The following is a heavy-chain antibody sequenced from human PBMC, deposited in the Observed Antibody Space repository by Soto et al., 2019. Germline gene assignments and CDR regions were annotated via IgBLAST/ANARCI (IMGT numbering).Heavy chain of an antibody. CDR1: GYTFTSYG. V-gene: IGHV1-18*01. D-gene: IGHD4-17*01. CDR3: AREENDYGDYSHGTNFDY. CDR2: ISAYNGST. Sequence: GASVKVSCKASGYTFTSYGISWVRQAPGQGLEWMGWISAYNGSTNYAQKLQGRVTMTTDTSTSTAYMELRGLRSDDTAVYYCAREENDYGDYSHGTNFDYWGQGTLVTVSS. J-gene: IGHJ4*02.